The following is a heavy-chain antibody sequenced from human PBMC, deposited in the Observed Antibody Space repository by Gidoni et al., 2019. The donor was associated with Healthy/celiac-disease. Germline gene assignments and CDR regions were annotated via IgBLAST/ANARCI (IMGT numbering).Heavy chain of an antibody. Sequence: EVQLLESGGGLVQPGGSLRLPCAAFGLSFSSHAISWVRQAPGKGLEWVSAISGSGGSTYYADSVKGRFTISRDNSKNTLYLQMNSLRAEDTAVYYCAKGPYSSGWTHYFDYWGQGTLVTVSS. CDR3: AKGPYSSGWTHYFDY. V-gene: IGHV3-23*01. CDR2: ISGSGGST. CDR1: GLSFSSHA. J-gene: IGHJ4*02. D-gene: IGHD6-19*01.